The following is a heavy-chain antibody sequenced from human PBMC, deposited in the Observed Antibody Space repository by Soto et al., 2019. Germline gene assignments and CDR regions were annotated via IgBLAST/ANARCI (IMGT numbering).Heavy chain of an antibody. D-gene: IGHD3-3*01. V-gene: IGHV3-23*01. Sequence: GGSLRLSCAASGFTFSSYAMSWVRQAPGKGLEWVSAISGSGGSTYYADSVKGRFTISRDNSKNTLYLQMNSLRAEDTAVYYCANVVYGEWLLSGAFDIWGQGTMVTVSS. J-gene: IGHJ3*02. CDR2: ISGSGGST. CDR1: GFTFSSYA. CDR3: ANVVYGEWLLSGAFDI.